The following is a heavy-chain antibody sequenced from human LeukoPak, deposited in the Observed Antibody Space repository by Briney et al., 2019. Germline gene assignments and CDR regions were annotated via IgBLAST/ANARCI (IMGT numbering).Heavy chain of an antibody. CDR2: ISYDGSNK. CDR1: GFTFSSHA. Sequence: GRSLRLSCAASGFTFSSHAMHWVRQAPGKGLEWVAVISYDGSNKYYADSVKGRFTISRDNSKNTLYLQMNSLRAEDAAVYYCARDGDCSGGSCYWEYFQHWGQGTLVTVSS. J-gene: IGHJ1*01. V-gene: IGHV3-30*04. CDR3: ARDGDCSGGSCYWEYFQH. D-gene: IGHD2-15*01.